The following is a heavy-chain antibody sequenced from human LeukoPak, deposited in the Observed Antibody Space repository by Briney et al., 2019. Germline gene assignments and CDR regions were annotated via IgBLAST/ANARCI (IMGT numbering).Heavy chain of an antibody. CDR3: AKDSPVGATGGVFDD. D-gene: IGHD1-26*01. J-gene: IGHJ5*02. Sequence: GGSLRLSCAASGFTFSSYGMHWVRQAPGKGLEWVAVIWYDGSNKYYPDSVKGRFTISRDNSKNTLYLQMNSLRAEDTAVYYCAKDSPVGATGGVFDDWGQGTLVTVSS. CDR1: GFTFSSYG. V-gene: IGHV3-33*06. CDR2: IWYDGSNK.